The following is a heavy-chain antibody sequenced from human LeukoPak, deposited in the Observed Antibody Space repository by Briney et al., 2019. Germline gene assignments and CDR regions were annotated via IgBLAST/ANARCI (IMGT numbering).Heavy chain of an antibody. CDR2: IFQDGNDK. J-gene: IGHJ4*02. CDR3: ASRIVGTPDYFDY. V-gene: IGHV3-7*01. CDR1: GFTFSSHS. Sequence: GGSLRLSCAASGFTFSSHSMNWVRQAPGKGLEWVANIFQDGNDKYYVDSVKGRFTISRDNAKNSLYLQLNSLRVEDTAVYYCASRIVGTPDYFDYWGQGTLVTVSS. D-gene: IGHD1-26*01.